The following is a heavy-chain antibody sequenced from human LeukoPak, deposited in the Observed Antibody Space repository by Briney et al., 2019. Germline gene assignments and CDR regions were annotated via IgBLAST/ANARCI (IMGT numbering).Heavy chain of an antibody. V-gene: IGHV3-74*01. CDR3: TSALNIKTHY. Sequence: GGSLRLSCAASGFTFSSYAMSWVRQAPGKGLVWVSGVNPDGSIRNYADSVKGRFTISRDNAKKTLYLQMNSLRAEDTALYYCTSALNIKTHYWGQGTLVTVSS. D-gene: IGHD3-16*01. CDR1: GFTFSSYA. CDR2: VNPDGSIR. J-gene: IGHJ4*02.